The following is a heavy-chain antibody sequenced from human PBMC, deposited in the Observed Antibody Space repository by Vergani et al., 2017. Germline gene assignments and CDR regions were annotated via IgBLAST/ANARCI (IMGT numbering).Heavy chain of an antibody. J-gene: IGHJ3*02. V-gene: IGHV3-72*01. D-gene: IGHD2-2*02. CDR1: GFTFSDHY. CDR2: TRNKANSYTT. Sequence: EVQLVESGGGLVQPGGSLRLSCAASGFTFSDHYMDWVRQAPGKGLEWVGRTRNKANSYTTEYAASVKGRFTISRDDSKNSLYLQMSSLKTEDTAVYYCAREREYCSSTSCYTDSFDIWGQGTMVTVSS. CDR3: AREREYCSSTSCYTDSFDI.